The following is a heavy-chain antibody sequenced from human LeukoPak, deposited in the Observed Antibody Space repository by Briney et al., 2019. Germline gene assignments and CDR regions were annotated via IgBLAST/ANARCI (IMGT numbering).Heavy chain of an antibody. D-gene: IGHD1-20*01. V-gene: IGHV4-59*01. Sequence: KPSETLCLTCTASGDSISSYDWSWLRQPPGKGLEWIGYIYYSGSTNYNPSLKSRVTISVDTSKSQFSLKLNSVIAADTAVYYCARADNWNYFDYWGQGTLVTVSS. CDR2: IYYSGST. J-gene: IGHJ4*02. CDR3: ARADNWNYFDY. CDR1: GDSISSYD.